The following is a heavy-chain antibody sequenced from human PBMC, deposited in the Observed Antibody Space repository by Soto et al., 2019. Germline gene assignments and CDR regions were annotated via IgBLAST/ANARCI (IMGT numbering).Heavy chain of an antibody. CDR3: ARSDNYVPFEY. Sequence: QVQLQESGPGLVKPSQTLSLTCTVSGGSISSGDYKWSWIRQPPGKGLEWIGYIYYSGYSYNNPSLKSRVTMSVDTSKNQFSLKLSSVTAADPAVYYCARSDNYVPFEYWGQGTLVTVSS. CDR2: IYYSGYS. CDR1: GGSISSGDYK. V-gene: IGHV4-30-4*01. J-gene: IGHJ4*02. D-gene: IGHD4-4*01.